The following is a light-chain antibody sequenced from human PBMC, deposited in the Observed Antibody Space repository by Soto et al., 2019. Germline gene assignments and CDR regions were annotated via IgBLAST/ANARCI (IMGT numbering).Light chain of an antibody. CDR2: GSN. CDR3: QSYDSGLPWV. V-gene: IGLV1-40*01. Sequence: QSVLTQPPSVSGAPGQRVTIFCTGTSSNIGAGYDVHWYQQLPGTVPKLLIYGSNNRPSGVPDRFSGSKSGTSASLAITGLQDEDEATYYCQSYDSGLPWVFGGGTKLTVL. J-gene: IGLJ3*02. CDR1: SSNIGAGYD.